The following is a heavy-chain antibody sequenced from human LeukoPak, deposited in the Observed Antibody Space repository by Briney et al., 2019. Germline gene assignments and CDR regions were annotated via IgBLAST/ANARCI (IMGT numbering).Heavy chain of an antibody. J-gene: IGHJ5*02. Sequence: SVKVSCKASGGTLSSYAISWVRQAPGQGLEWMGGIIPIFGTANYAQKFQGRVTITADESTSTAYMELSSLRSEDTAVYYCASCDSSGYYSTSWFDPWGQGTLVTVSS. CDR3: ASCDSSGYYSTSWFDP. CDR2: IIPIFGTA. D-gene: IGHD3-22*01. V-gene: IGHV1-69*13. CDR1: GGTLSSYA.